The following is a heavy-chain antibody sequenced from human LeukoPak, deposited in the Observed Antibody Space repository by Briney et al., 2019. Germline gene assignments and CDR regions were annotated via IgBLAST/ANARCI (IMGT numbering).Heavy chain of an antibody. CDR3: ARMYSSSSYYFDY. CDR1: GFTFSSYW. V-gene: IGHV3-74*01. J-gene: IGHJ4*02. Sequence: GGSLRLSCAASGFTFSSYWMSWVRQAPGKGLVWVSRINSDGSSTSYADSVKGRFTISRDNAKNTLYLQMNSLRAEDTAVYYCARMYSSSSYYFDYWGQGTLVTVSS. D-gene: IGHD6-6*01. CDR2: INSDGSST.